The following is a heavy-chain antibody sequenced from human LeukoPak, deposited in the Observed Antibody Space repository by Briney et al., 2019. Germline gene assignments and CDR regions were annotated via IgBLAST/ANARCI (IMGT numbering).Heavy chain of an antibody. CDR2: INPNSGAT. J-gene: IGHJ4*02. CDR1: GYTFTAYY. V-gene: IGHV1-2*02. D-gene: IGHD3-22*01. Sequence: ASVKVSCKASGYTFTAYYMHWVRQAPGQRPEWLGRINPNSGATNYAQKFQGRVTLTRDTSITTAYMDMSSLRSDDTAVYYCARGQYYSDTYFPLHYWGQGTLVTVSS. CDR3: ARGQYYSDTYFPLHY.